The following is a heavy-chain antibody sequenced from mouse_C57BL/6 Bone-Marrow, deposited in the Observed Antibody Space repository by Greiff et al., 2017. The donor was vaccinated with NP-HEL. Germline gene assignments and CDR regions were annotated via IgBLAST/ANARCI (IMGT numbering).Heavy chain of an antibody. CDR1: GYTFTDYY. J-gene: IGHJ1*03. Sequence: EVQLQQSGPELVKPGASVKISCKASGYTFTDYYMNWVKRSHGKSLEWIGDINPNNGGTSYNQKFKGKATLIVDKSSSTAYMELRSLTSEDSAVYYCARSEIYEGFYWYFDVWGTGTTVTVSS. V-gene: IGHV1-26*01. D-gene: IGHD3-3*01. CDR2: INPNNGGT. CDR3: ARSEIYEGFYWYFDV.